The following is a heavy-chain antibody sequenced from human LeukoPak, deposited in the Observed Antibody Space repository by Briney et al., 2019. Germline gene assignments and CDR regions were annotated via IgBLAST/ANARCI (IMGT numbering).Heavy chain of an antibody. CDR3: ARHVVAVGFDY. CDR2: ISYDGSNK. J-gene: IGHJ4*02. D-gene: IGHD3-22*01. Sequence: GGSLRLSSAASGFTFSSYAMHWVRQAPGKGLEWVAVISYDGSNKYYADSVKGRFTISRDNSKNTLYLQMNSLRAEDTAVYYCARHVVAVGFDYWGQGTLVTVSS. CDR1: GFTFSSYA. V-gene: IGHV3-30*04.